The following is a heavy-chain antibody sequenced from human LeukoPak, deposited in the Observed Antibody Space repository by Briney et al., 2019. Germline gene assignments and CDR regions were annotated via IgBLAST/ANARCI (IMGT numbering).Heavy chain of an antibody. CDR2: VGHEDGTT. CDR1: GSTLSKIS. V-gene: IGHV1-24*01. J-gene: IGHJ4*02. CDR3: ATGAIVFDF. Sequence: ASVKLSCKVSGSTLSKISINWVRQAPGNGPEWMGSVGHEDGTTIHAQKFQGRFNMTVDTTTDTAYMEMRSLMSEDTAIYYCATGAIVFDFWGQGTLVTVSS. D-gene: IGHD3-22*01.